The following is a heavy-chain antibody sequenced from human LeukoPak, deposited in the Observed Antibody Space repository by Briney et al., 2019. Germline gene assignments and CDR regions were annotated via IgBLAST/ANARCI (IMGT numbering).Heavy chain of an antibody. V-gene: IGHV4-39*07. CDR3: ARDRSSWSFAD. J-gene: IGHJ4*02. CDR2: IYYSGIT. Sequence: SETLSLTFTVSGGSISSSSYYWGWIRQPPGKGLEWIGSIYYSGITYYNPSLKSRVTISVDTSKNQFSLKLNSVTAADTAVYYCARDRSSWSFADWGQGTLVTVSS. D-gene: IGHD6-13*01. CDR1: GGSISSSSYY.